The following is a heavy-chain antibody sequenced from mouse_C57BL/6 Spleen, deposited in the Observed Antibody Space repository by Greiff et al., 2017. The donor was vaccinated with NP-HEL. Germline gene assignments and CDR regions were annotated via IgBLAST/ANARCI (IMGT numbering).Heavy chain of an antibody. CDR1: GYTFTSYW. V-gene: IGHV1-69*01. Sequence: VQLQQPGAELVMPGASVKLSCKASGYTFTSYWMHWVKQRPGQGLEWIGEIDPSDSYTNYNQKFKGKSTLTVDKSSSTAYMQLSSLTSEDSAVYYCARDKRGGSSYYAMDYWGQGTSVTVSS. J-gene: IGHJ4*01. CDR2: IDPSDSYT. CDR3: ARDKRGGSSYYAMDY. D-gene: IGHD1-1*01.